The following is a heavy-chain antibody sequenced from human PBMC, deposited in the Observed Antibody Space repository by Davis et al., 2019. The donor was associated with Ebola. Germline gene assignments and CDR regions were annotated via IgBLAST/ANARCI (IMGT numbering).Heavy chain of an antibody. Sequence: GESLKISCAASGFTFSSYAMSWVRQAPGKGLEWVSAISGSGGSTYYADSVKGRFTISRDNSKNTLYLQMNSLRAEDTAVYYCAKGGTIIVATKFDPWGQGTLVTVSS. CDR2: ISGSGGST. CDR1: GFTFSSYA. J-gene: IGHJ5*02. V-gene: IGHV3-23*01. D-gene: IGHD5-12*01. CDR3: AKGGTIIVATKFDP.